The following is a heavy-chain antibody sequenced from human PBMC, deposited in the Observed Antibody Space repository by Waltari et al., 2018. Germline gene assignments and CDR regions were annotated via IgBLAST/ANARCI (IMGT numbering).Heavy chain of an antibody. Sequence: QVQLQESGPGLVKPSETLSLTCTVSGGSISSYYWSWIRQPPGKGLEWIGYIYYSGRTNYNPSRKSRFTISVDTSKNQFSQKLSSVTAADTAVYYCARGMAYCGGDCYSGFDYWGQGTLVTVSS. J-gene: IGHJ4*02. CDR1: GGSISSYY. CDR2: IYYSGRT. CDR3: ARGMAYCGGDCYSGFDY. D-gene: IGHD2-21*02. V-gene: IGHV4-59*01.